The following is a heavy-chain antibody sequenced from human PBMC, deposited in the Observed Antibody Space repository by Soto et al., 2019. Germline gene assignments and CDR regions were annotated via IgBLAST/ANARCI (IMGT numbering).Heavy chain of an antibody. CDR1: GFTFDDYA. J-gene: IGHJ6*02. V-gene: IGHV3-9*01. CDR2: ISWNSGSI. D-gene: IGHD4-4*01. Sequence: EVQLVESGGGLVQPGRSLRLSCAASGFTFDDYAMHWVRQAPGKGLEWVSGISWNSGSIGYADSVKGRFTISRDNAKNSLYLQMNSLRAEDTALYYCARTRTVTTRAPDYYYYGMDVWGQGTTATVSS. CDR3: ARTRTVTTRAPDYYYYGMDV.